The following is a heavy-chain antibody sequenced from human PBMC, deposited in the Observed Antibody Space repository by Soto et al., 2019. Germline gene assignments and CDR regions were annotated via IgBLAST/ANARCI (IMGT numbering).Heavy chain of an antibody. V-gene: IGHV5-51*01. D-gene: IGHD4-17*01. CDR3: ARHGFYGDYASNYFDP. Sequence: GESLKISCEGFGYNFATYWIAWVRQMPGKGLEYMGIIYPGDSDSRYSPSFQGQVTFSVDKSISTAYMQWSSLKASDTAMYYCARHGFYGDYASNYFDPWGQGTLVTVSS. CDR1: GYNFATYW. J-gene: IGHJ5*02. CDR2: IYPGDSDS.